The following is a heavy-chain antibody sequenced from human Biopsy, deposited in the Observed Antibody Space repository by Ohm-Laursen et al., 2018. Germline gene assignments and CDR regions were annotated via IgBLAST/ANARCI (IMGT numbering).Heavy chain of an antibody. CDR2: INWNSGSV. CDR1: GFTFDDYG. CDR3: AKDALSTVTYAFDM. J-gene: IGHJ3*02. Sequence: SLRLSCAAFGFTFDDYGMHWVRQAPGKGLKWVSGINWNSGSVGYADSVKGRFSISRDNAKNSLYLQMNSLRVEDTALYYCAKDALSTVTYAFDMWGQGTMVTV. V-gene: IGHV3-9*01. D-gene: IGHD4-17*01.